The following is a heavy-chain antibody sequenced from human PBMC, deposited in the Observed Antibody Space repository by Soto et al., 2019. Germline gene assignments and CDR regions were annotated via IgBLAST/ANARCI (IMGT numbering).Heavy chain of an antibody. CDR2: IYCSVST. CDR1: GGSISSGDYY. J-gene: IGHJ6*02. D-gene: IGHD3-10*01. V-gene: IGHV4-30-4*01. CDR3: AREGGYGSGNPFYFYGRDV. Sequence: PAETLSLTCTVSGGSISSGDYYWSWILHPPGKGLEWIGFIYCSVSTYYNPSLKSRVTISVDTSKNQFSLKLTSVSAADTAVYYCAREGGYGSGNPFYFYGRDVWGHGTPVTVSS.